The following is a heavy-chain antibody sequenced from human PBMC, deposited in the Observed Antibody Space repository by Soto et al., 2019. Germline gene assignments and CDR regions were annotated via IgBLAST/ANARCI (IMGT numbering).Heavy chain of an antibody. V-gene: IGHV1-69*02. J-gene: IGHJ4*02. CDR2: IIPILGIA. CDR3: ARGPNYRYYFDY. CDR1: GGTFSSYT. D-gene: IGHD4-4*01. Sequence: QVQLVQSGAEVKKPGSSVKVSCKASGGTFSSYTISWVRQAPGQGLEWMGRIIPILGIANYAQKFQGRATITADKSTSTAYIELSSLRSEDTAVYYCARGPNYRYYFDYWGEGTLVTVSS.